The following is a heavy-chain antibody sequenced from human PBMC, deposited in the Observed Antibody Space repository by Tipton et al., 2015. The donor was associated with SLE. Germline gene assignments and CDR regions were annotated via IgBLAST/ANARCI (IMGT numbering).Heavy chain of an antibody. Sequence: TLSLTCTVSGGSISSSSYYWGWIRQPPGKGLEWIGGIYYSGSTYYNPSLKSRVTISVDTSKNQFSLKLSSVTAAVTAVYYCATRVLTADFGDACDFRGQGTMVPVSS. CDR3: ATRVLTADFGDACDF. J-gene: IGHJ3*01. CDR2: IYYSGST. V-gene: IGHV4-39*07. CDR1: GGSISSSSYY. D-gene: IGHD2/OR15-2a*01.